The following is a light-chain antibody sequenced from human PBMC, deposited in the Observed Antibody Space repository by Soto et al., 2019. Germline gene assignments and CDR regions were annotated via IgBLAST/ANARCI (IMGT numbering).Light chain of an antibody. J-gene: IGLJ3*02. V-gene: IGLV2-14*01. CDR2: EVS. Sequence: QSALTQPASVSGSPGQSITISCTGSSSDVGGYHYVSWYQQYPGKAPKLVISEVSNRPSGVSNRFSGSKSGNTASLTISGLQAEDEADYYCSSYTSSILVFGGGTKLTVL. CDR3: SSYTSSILV. CDR1: SSDVGGYHY.